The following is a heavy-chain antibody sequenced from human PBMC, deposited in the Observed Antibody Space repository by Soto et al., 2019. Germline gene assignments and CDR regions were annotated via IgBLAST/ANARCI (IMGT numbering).Heavy chain of an antibody. J-gene: IGHJ5*02. CDR2: INHSGST. Sequence: PSETLSLTCAVYGGSFSGYYWSWIRQPPGKGLEWIGEINHSGSTNYNPSLKSRVTISVDTSKNQFSLKLSSVTAADTAVYYCARGSQDIVVVVAAVRWFDPWGQGTLVTVPQ. CDR3: ARGSQDIVVVVAAVRWFDP. D-gene: IGHD2-15*01. V-gene: IGHV4-34*01. CDR1: GGSFSGYY.